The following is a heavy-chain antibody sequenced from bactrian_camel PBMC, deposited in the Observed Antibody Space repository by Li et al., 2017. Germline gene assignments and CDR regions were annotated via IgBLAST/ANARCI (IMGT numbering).Heavy chain of an antibody. J-gene: IGHJ6*01. CDR3: AAVRYGGSWYPLCRARSADFGY. Sequence: HVQLVESGGGSVQAGGSLRLSCAARGYTYDTYCMGWFRQAPGKQREGVAAIDSDGTTSYTDSVKGRFTISKDNRKNTLYLQMNSLKPEDTAMYYCAAVRYGGSWYPLCRARSADFGYWGQGTQVTVS. V-gene: IGHV3S53*01. CDR1: GYTYDTYC. CDR2: IDSDGTT. D-gene: IGHD6*01.